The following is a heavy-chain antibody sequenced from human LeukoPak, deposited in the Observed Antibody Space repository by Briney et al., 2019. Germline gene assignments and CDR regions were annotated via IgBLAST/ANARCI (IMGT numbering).Heavy chain of an antibody. Sequence: SQTLSLTCTVSGGSISSGDYYWSWIRQPPGKCLEWIGYIYYSGSTYYNPSLKSRVTISVDTSKNQFSLKLSSVTAADTAVYYCAREDDSSGYFDYWGQGTLVTVSS. D-gene: IGHD3-22*01. J-gene: IGHJ4*02. CDR1: GGSISSGDYY. CDR2: IYYSGST. V-gene: IGHV4-30-4*08. CDR3: AREDDSSGYFDY.